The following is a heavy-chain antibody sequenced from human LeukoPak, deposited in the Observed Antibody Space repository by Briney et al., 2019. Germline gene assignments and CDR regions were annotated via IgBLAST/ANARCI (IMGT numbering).Heavy chain of an antibody. CDR1: GFTFSSYA. CDR3: AKAKHSSSSRGGMDV. CDR2: ISGSGGST. J-gene: IGHJ6*02. Sequence: PGGSLRLSCAASGFTFSSYAMSWVRQAPGKGLEWVSAISGSGGSTYYADSVKGRFTISRDNSKNTLYLQMNSLRAEDTAVYYCAKAKHSSSSRGGMDVWGQGTTVTVSS. D-gene: IGHD6-13*01. V-gene: IGHV3-23*01.